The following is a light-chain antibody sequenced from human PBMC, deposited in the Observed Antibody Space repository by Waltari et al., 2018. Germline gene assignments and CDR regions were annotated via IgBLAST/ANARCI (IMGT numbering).Light chain of an antibody. J-gene: IGLJ1*01. CDR1: SGDIGTYDH. CDR2: AVT. CDR3: SSYAGNYFYV. Sequence: QSALTQPPSASGSPGQSVTISCTGTSGDIGTYDHVSWYPQHPGKAPKVIVYAVTKRPSGVPVRFSGSKSGDTAFLTVSGLQAEDEADYYCSSYAGNYFYVFGTGTEVTVL. V-gene: IGLV2-8*01.